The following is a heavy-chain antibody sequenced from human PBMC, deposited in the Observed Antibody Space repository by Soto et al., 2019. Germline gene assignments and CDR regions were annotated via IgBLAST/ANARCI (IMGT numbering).Heavy chain of an antibody. V-gene: IGHV1-69*01. J-gene: IGHJ6*02. CDR3: ARGPLSDCCLFGMDV. D-gene: IGHD2-21*02. CDR1: GGTFSSYA. CDR2: IIPIFCKA. Sequence: QVQLVQSGAEGKKPGSSVKVSCKASGGTFSSYAIRWVRQAPGQGLEWLGGIIPIFCKANYAQKLEGRVTSTADESTSTAYMELSSLRSEETAVYYCARGPLSDCCLFGMDVWGQGTTVTVSS.